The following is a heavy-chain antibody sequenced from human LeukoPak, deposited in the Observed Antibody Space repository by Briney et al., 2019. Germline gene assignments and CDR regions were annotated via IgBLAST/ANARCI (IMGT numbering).Heavy chain of an antibody. CDR3: AREGDWTIFTKRFDP. CDR1: GFTFSSYG. J-gene: IGHJ5*02. Sequence: GGSLRLSCAASGFTFSSYGMHWVRQAPGKGLEWVAVIWYDGSNKYYADSVKGRFTISRDNSKNTLYLQMNSLRAEDTAVYYCAREGDWTIFTKRFDPWGQGTLVTVSS. D-gene: IGHD3-3*01. V-gene: IGHV3-33*01. CDR2: IWYDGSNK.